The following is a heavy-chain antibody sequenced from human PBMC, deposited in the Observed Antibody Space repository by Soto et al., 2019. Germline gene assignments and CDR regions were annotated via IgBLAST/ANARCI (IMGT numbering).Heavy chain of an antibody. CDR1: GFTFSSYA. CDR3: AKGRMELVVAANVDY. D-gene: IGHD2-15*01. CDR2: ISGSGGST. V-gene: IGHV3-23*01. J-gene: IGHJ4*02. Sequence: GGSLRLSCAASGFTFSSYAMSWVRQAPGKGLEWVSAISGSGGSTYYADSVKGRFTISRDNSKNTLYLQMNSLRAEDTAVYYCAKGRMELVVAANVDYWGQGTLVTVSS.